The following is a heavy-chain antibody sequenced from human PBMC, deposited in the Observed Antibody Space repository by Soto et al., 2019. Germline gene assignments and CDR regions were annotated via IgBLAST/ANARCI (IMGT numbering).Heavy chain of an antibody. J-gene: IGHJ4*02. CDR1: GFSLSSGGGG. D-gene: IGHD6-19*01. CDR3: AQTTFFVSVAGPFDY. V-gene: IGHV2-5*02. CDR2: IYWDDDK. Sequence: SGPTPVNPTQTLTLTCTFSGFSLSSGGGGVGWIRQPPGKALEWLALIYWDDDKHYSPSLRGRLTITKDTSKNQVVLTMTNMDPVDTATYYCAQTTFFVSVAGPFDYWGQGTVVTVS.